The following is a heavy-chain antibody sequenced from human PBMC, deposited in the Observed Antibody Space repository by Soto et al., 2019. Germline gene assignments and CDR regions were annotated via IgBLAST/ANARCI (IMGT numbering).Heavy chain of an antibody. D-gene: IGHD5-12*01. CDR1: GATFSISV. Sequence: QVQLVQSGAELKKPGSSVKVSCRASGATFSISVFNWVRQAPGQGLEWMGGIISMFGTPNYSQKFQGRVMITADESTSTGYMELNNLRSDDTAIYYCARALGGGYEPADYWGQGTQVTVSS. V-gene: IGHV1-69*12. CDR2: IISMFGTP. J-gene: IGHJ4*02. CDR3: ARALGGGYEPADY.